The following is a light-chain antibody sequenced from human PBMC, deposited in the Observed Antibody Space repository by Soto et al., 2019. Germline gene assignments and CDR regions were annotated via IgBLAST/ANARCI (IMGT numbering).Light chain of an antibody. CDR3: QQYNAYWT. Sequence: DIQMTQSPSTLSASVGDRVTITCRASQSISSWLAWYQQKPGKAPKLLIYKASSLQRGVPSRFSGSGSGTEFTLTITSLQPDDFATYYCQQYNAYWTFXQGTKVDIK. CDR1: QSISSW. J-gene: IGKJ1*01. V-gene: IGKV1-5*03. CDR2: KAS.